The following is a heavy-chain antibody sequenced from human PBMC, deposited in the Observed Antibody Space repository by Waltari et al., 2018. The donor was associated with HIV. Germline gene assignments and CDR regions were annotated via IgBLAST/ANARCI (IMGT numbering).Heavy chain of an antibody. CDR2: IYYSGST. CDR1: GGSISSYY. D-gene: IGHD4-4*01. CDR3: ARDGTDSNFDY. V-gene: IGHV4-59*01. J-gene: IGHJ4*02. Sequence: QVQLQESGPGLVKPSETLALTCTVSGGSISSYYWSWTRQPPGKGLDWIGYIYYSGSTNYNPSLKRRVTISVDTSKNQFSLKLSCVTAADTAVYYCARDGTDSNFDYWGQGTLVTVSS.